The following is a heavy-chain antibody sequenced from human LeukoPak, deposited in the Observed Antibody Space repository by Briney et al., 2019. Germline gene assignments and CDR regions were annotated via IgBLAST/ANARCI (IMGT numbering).Heavy chain of an antibody. D-gene: IGHD3-10*01. J-gene: IGHJ4*02. CDR2: ISSSSSYI. Sequence: GGSLRLSCAASGFTFSSYSMNWVRQAPGKGLEWVSSISSSSSYIYYADSVKGRFTISRDNAKNSLYLQMNSLRAEDTAVYYCARGSRGVCFDYWGQGTLVTVSS. CDR1: GFTFSSYS. CDR3: ARGSRGVCFDY. V-gene: IGHV3-21*01.